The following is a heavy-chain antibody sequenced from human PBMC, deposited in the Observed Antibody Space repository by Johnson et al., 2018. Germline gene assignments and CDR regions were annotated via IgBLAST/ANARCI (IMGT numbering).Heavy chain of an antibody. V-gene: IGHV5-51*03. D-gene: IGHD6-6*01. Sequence: VQLVESGAEVKKPGESLKISCKGSGYSFTSYWIGWVRQMPGKGLEWMGIIYPGDSDTRYSPSFQGQVTISADKSISTAYLQWSSLKASDTALYYCAKDRSRYSSSSHYGMDVWGQGTTVTVSS. CDR3: AKDRSRYSSSSHYGMDV. J-gene: IGHJ6*02. CDR2: IYPGDSDT. CDR1: GYSFTSYW.